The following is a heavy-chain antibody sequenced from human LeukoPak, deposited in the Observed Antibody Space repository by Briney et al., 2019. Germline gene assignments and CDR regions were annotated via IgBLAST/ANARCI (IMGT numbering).Heavy chain of an antibody. J-gene: IGHJ4*02. CDR3: AKVDRDGYNYFDY. CDR2: IYYSGST. CDR1: GGSISSYY. Sequence: KPSETLSLTCTVSGGSISSYYWSWIRQPPGKGLEWIGYIYYSGSTNYNPSLKSRVTISVDTSKNQFSLKLSSVTAADTAVYYCAKVDRDGYNYFDYWGQGTLVTVSS. D-gene: IGHD5-24*01. V-gene: IGHV4-59*12.